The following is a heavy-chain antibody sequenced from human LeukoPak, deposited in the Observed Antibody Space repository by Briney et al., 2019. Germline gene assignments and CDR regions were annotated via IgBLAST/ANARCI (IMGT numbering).Heavy chain of an antibody. CDR2: ISSSSSTI. V-gene: IGHV3-48*01. J-gene: IGHJ4*02. D-gene: IGHD3-10*01. CDR1: GFTFSSYS. CDR3: AYMVRGVIAGAVDY. Sequence: QTGGSLRLSCAASGFTFSSYSMNWVRQAPGKGLEWVSYISSSSSTIYYADSVKGRFTISRDNAKNSLYLQMNSLRAEDTAVYYCAYMVRGVIAGAVDYWGQGTLVTVSS.